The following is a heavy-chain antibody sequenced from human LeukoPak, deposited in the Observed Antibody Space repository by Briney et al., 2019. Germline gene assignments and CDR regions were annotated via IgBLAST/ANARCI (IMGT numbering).Heavy chain of an antibody. Sequence: PGGSLRLSCAASGFTFDDYAMHWVRQAPGKGLEWVSGISWNSGSIGYADSVKGRFTISRDYAKNSLYLQMNSLRAEDTALYYCAKDFGYDSSGSHLDYWGQGTLVTVSS. V-gene: IGHV3-9*01. CDR1: GFTFDDYA. CDR3: AKDFGYDSSGSHLDY. CDR2: ISWNSGSI. J-gene: IGHJ4*02. D-gene: IGHD3-22*01.